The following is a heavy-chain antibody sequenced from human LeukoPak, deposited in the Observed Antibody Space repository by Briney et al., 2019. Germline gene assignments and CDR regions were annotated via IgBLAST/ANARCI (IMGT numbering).Heavy chain of an antibody. V-gene: IGHV3-7*03. Sequence: GGSLRLSCAASGFTFSSYWMTWVRQAPGKGLEWVANIKQDGSEKYYVDSVKDRFTISRDNAKNSLYLQMNSLRAEDTAVYYCASEPTFYSGYVPHYFDYWGQGTLVTVSS. J-gene: IGHJ4*02. CDR1: GFTFSSYW. CDR2: IKQDGSEK. CDR3: ASEPTFYSGYVPHYFDY. D-gene: IGHD5-12*01.